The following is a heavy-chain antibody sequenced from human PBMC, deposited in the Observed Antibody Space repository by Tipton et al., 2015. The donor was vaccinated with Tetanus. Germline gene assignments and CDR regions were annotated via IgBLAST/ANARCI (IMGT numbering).Heavy chain of an antibody. V-gene: IGHV4-31*03. Sequence: TLSLTCSVSGGSISSGGYYWSWIRQHPGKGLEWLGYIYYTGKTYYNPSLKRRLTISLDTSKNHFSLRLTSLSAADTAVYYCARDRGVRGGYYYYHGMDVWGQGTTVTVSS. J-gene: IGHJ6*02. CDR2: IYYTGKT. CDR3: ARDRGVRGGYYYYHGMDV. CDR1: GGSISSGGYY. D-gene: IGHD3-10*01.